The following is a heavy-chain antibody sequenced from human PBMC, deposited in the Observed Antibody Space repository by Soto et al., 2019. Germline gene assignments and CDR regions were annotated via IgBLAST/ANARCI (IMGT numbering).Heavy chain of an antibody. CDR3: ARTAAAGKYYNGMDV. Sequence: GESLKISCKGSGYRVTNYWIGWVRQMPGKGLEWMGIIYPGDSDTRYSPSFQGQVTISADKSINTAYLQWSSLKASDTAMYYCARTAAAGKYYNGMDVWGQGTTVTVSS. V-gene: IGHV5-51*01. D-gene: IGHD6-13*01. J-gene: IGHJ6*02. CDR2: IYPGDSDT. CDR1: GYRVTNYW.